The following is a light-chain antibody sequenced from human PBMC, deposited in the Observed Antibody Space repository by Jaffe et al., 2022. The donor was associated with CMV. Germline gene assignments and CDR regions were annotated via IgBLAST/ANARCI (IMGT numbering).Light chain of an antibody. J-gene: IGLJ3*02. CDR2: DIT. CDR1: SSDVGAYNF. CDR3: CSYAGTYTPWV. V-gene: IGLV2-11*01. Sequence: QSALTQPRSVSGSPGQSVTISCTGTSSDVGAYNFVSWYQQHPGKAPKVMIYDITKRPSGVPDRFSGSKSGNTASLTISGLRAEDEADYYCCSYAGTYTPWVFGGGTKLTVL.